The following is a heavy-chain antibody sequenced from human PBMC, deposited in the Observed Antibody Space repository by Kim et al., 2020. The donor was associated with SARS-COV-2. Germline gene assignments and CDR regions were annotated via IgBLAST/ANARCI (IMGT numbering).Heavy chain of an antibody. J-gene: IGHJ5*02. CDR2: IIPIFGTA. Sequence: SVKVSCKASGGTFSSYAISWVRQAPGQGLEWMGGIIPIFGTANYAQKFQGRVTITADESTSTAYMELSSLRSEDTAVYYCARDVWGGVIADNWFDPWGQGTLVTVSS. D-gene: IGHD3-16*02. V-gene: IGHV1-69*13. CDR1: GGTFSSYA. CDR3: ARDVWGGVIADNWFDP.